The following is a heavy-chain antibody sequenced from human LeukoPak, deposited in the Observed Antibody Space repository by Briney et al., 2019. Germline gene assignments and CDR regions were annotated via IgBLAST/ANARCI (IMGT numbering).Heavy chain of an antibody. CDR1: GGTFSSYA. D-gene: IGHD3-3*01. J-gene: IGHJ4*02. CDR3: ARDRGAGYYDFWSGYYW. V-gene: IGHV1-69*01. CDR2: IIPIFGTA. Sequence: SVKVSCKASGGTFSSYAISWVRQAPGQGLEWMGGIIPIFGTANYAQKFQGRVTITADESTSTAYMELSSLRSEDTAVYYCARDRGAGYYDFWSGYYWWGQGTLVTVSS.